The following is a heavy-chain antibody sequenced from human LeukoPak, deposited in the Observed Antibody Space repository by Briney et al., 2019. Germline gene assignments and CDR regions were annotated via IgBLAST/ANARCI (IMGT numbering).Heavy chain of an antibody. D-gene: IGHD2-15*01. CDR2: IYTSGST. CDR1: GGSISSYY. J-gene: IGHJ4*02. Sequence: KPSETLSLTCTVSGGSISSYYWSWIRQPAGKGLEWIGRIYTSGSTNYNPSLKSRVTVSVDTSKNQFSLKLSSVTAADTAVYYCAGTTGYCSGGSCHYYFDYWGQGTLVTVSS. V-gene: IGHV4-4*07. CDR3: AGTTGYCSGGSCHYYFDY.